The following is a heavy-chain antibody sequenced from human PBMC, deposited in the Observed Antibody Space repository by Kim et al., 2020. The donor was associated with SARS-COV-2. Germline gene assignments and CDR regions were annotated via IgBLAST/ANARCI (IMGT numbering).Heavy chain of an antibody. CDR3: ARRRALKDDYVWGSYRNNWFDP. V-gene: IGHV5-51*01. D-gene: IGHD3-16*02. J-gene: IGHJ5*02. CDR1: GYSFTSYW. Sequence: GESLKISCKGSGYSFTSYWIGWVRQMPGKGLEWMGIIYPGDSDTRYSPSFQGQVTISADKSISTAYLQWSSLKASDTAMYYFARRRALKDDYVWGSYRNNWFDPWGQGTLVTVSS. CDR2: IYPGDSDT.